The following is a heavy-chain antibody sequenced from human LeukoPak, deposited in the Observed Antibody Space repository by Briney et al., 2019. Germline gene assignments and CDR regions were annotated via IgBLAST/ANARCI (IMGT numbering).Heavy chain of an antibody. J-gene: IGHJ3*01. Sequence: GGSLRLSCAASGFTFSNYAMSWVRQAPGKGLEWVSAISGSASSTYYADSVKGRFTISRDNSKNTLYLQMNSLRADDTAVYYSAMKAGPRPRLCDSFDFCGQGTVVTVSS. V-gene: IGHV3-23*01. CDR2: ISGSASST. D-gene: IGHD2-2*01. CDR1: GFTFSNYA. CDR3: AMKAGPRPRLCDSFDF.